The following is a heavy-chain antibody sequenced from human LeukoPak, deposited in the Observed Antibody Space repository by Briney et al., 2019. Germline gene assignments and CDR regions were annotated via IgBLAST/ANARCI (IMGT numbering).Heavy chain of an antibody. CDR3: ARRRSSGLIDY. V-gene: IGHV4-59*08. D-gene: IGHD6-19*01. CDR1: GGSISSYY. CDR2: IYYSGST. Sequence: SETLSLTCTVSGGSISSYYWSWIRQPPGKGLEWIGYIYYSGSTNYNPSLKSRATISVDTSKNQFSLKLSSVTAADTAVYYCARRRSSGLIDYWGQGTLVTVSS. J-gene: IGHJ4*02.